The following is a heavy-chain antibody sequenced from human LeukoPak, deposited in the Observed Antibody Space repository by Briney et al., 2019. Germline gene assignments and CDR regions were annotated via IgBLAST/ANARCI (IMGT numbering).Heavy chain of an antibody. CDR1: GYTFTTYA. Sequence: ASVKVSFKTSGYTFTTYAIHWVRQAPGQRLEWMGLINADDGNTRYSQRFQGRVTITRDTSANTAYMELSSLRSEDTAVYYCAIVVVPAAPFDYWGQGTLVTVSS. V-gene: IGHV1-3*01. J-gene: IGHJ4*02. D-gene: IGHD2-2*01. CDR2: INADDGNT. CDR3: AIVVVPAAPFDY.